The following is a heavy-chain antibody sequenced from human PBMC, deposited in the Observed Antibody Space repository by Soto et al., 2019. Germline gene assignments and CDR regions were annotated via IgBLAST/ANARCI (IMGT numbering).Heavy chain of an antibody. CDR1: GFTFSGQY. J-gene: IGHJ4*02. D-gene: IGHD3-10*01. CDR3: ATDPFYYASGF. V-gene: IGHV3-11*01. CDR2: ISSDATLT. Sequence: LRLSCAASGFTFSGQYMTWIRQAPGKGLEWVSKISSDATLTYYADSVKGRFTVSRDNAKRALYLQMNSLRAEDTAIYYCATDPFYYASGFWGQGTLVTVSS.